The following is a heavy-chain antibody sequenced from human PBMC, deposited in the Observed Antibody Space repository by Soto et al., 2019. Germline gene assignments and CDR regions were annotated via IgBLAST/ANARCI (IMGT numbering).Heavy chain of an antibody. CDR3: ARGRRGVNDLDY. CDR2: ITPIFETA. CDR1: GGSFSTYV. V-gene: IGHV1-69*12. Sequence: QVQLVQSGAQVKKPGSSVRVSCKASGGSFSTYVNTWVRQAPGQGLEWMGGITPIFETASYAQKFQGRVTLPADESTTTAYMELSNLTSEDTAVYYCARGRRGVNDLDYWGQGTLVTVSS. J-gene: IGHJ4*02. D-gene: IGHD3-10*01.